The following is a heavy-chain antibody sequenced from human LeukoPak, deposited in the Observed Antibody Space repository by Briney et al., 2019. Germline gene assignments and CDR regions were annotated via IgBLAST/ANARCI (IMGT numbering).Heavy chain of an antibody. J-gene: IGHJ4*02. CDR2: ISSSGTNI. Sequence: GGSLRLSCAASGFTFSSYEMNWVRQAPGKGLEWVSFISSSGTNIYYADSVQGRFIISRDNAKNSLYLQMNSLRAEDTAVYYCARDRGVPGYYYDRDGYAHFDHWGQGPLVTVSS. D-gene: IGHD3-22*01. CDR1: GFTFSSYE. V-gene: IGHV3-48*03. CDR3: ARDRGVPGYYYDRDGYAHFDH.